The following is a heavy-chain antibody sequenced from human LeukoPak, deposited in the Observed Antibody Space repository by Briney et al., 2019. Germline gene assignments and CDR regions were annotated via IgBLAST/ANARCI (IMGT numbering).Heavy chain of an antibody. J-gene: IGHJ4*02. CDR2: ISGSGDST. CDR3: AKVVRRYYGSGEGDY. D-gene: IGHD3-10*01. V-gene: IGHV3-23*01. Sequence: GGSLRLSCAASGFTFSSYAMSWVRQAPGKGLEWVSVISGSGDSTHYADSVKGRFTISRDNSKNTVYLQMNSLRAEDTAVYYCAKVVRRYYGSGEGDYWGQGTLVTVSS. CDR1: GFTFSSYA.